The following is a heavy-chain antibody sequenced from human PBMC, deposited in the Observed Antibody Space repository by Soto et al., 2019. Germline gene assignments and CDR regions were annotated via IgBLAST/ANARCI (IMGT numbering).Heavy chain of an antibody. CDR3: ASEVDTLAWCDP. CDR1: GYSFTNYW. CDR2: IDPSDSYT. V-gene: IGHV5-10-1*01. J-gene: IGHJ5*02. Sequence: PGESLKISCEGSGYSFTNYWISWVRKTPGKGLGWMGRIDPSDSYTKYSPSFQGHVTISADKSTNTAFLQWSSLQASDTAIHYCASEVDTLAWCDPWGQGTLVTVSS. D-gene: IGHD3-9*01.